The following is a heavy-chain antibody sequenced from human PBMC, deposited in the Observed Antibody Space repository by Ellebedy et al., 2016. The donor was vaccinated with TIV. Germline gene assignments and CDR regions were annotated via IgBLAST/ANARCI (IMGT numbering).Heavy chain of an antibody. D-gene: IGHD6-13*01. CDR1: AASVSSSDYY. J-gene: IGHJ4*02. V-gene: IGHV4-39*06. CDR3: ARDSGYSSPPYYFDH. Sequence: MPGGSLRLSCTVSAASVSSSDYYWGWIRQPPGKGLEWIGSVYYTGKTYSNASLKSRVTLSVDTSKNQFALKLSSVTAADTAVYYCARDSGYSSPPYYFDHWGQGALVTVSS. CDR2: VYYTGKT.